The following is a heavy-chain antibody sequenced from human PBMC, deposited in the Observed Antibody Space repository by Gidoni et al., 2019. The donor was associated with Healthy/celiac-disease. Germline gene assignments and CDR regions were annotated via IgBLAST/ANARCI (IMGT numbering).Heavy chain of an antibody. CDR3: AKDTNYYDSSGLADAFDI. D-gene: IGHD3-22*01. CDR2: ISGSGGST. CDR1: GFTFRSYA. J-gene: IGHJ3*02. Sequence: EVQLLESGGGLVQPGGSLRLSCAASGFTFRSYARSWVRQAPGKGLEWVSAISGSGGSTYYADSVKGRFTISRDNSKNTLYLQMNSLRAEDTAVYYCAKDTNYYDSSGLADAFDIWGQGTMVTVSS. V-gene: IGHV3-23*01.